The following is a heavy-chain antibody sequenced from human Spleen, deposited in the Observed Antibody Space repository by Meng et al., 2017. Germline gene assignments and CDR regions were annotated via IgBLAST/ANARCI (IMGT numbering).Heavy chain of an antibody. J-gene: IGHJ6*02. V-gene: IGHV1-69*05. CDR1: GGTFSSYA. CDR2: IIPIFGTA. D-gene: IGHD3-10*01. Sequence: SVKVSCKASGGTFSSYAISWVRQAPGQGLEWMGGIIPIFGTANYAQKFQGRVTMTRDTSTSTVYMELSSLRSEDTAVYYCARDPLVPPDFYYGMDVWGQGTSVTVSS. CDR3: ARDPLVPPDFYYGMDV.